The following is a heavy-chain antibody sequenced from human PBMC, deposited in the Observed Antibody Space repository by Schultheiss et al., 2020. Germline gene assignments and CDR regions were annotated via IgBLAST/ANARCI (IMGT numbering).Heavy chain of an antibody. CDR1: GFTFSSYG. V-gene: IGHV3-33*01. CDR2: IWYDGSNK. Sequence: GGSLRLSCAASGFTFSSYGMHWVRQAPGKGLEWVAVIWYDGSNKYYADSVKGRFTISRDNSKNTLYLQMNSLRAEDTAVYYCARAGSSSLYGMDVWGQGTTVTVSS. CDR3: ARAGSSSLYGMDV. J-gene: IGHJ6*02. D-gene: IGHD6-6*01.